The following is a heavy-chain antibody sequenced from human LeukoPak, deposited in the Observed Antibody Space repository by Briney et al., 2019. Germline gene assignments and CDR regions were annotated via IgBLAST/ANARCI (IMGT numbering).Heavy chain of an antibody. CDR2: ISYDGSNK. Sequence: PGGSLRLSCAASGFTFSSYPMHWVRQAPGKGLEWVAVISYDGSNKYYADSVKGRFTISRDNSKNTLYLQMNSLRAEDTAVYYCARVTPAVSAFDIWGQGTMVTVSS. CDR1: GFTFSSYP. J-gene: IGHJ3*02. D-gene: IGHD2-21*02. CDR3: ARVTPAVSAFDI. V-gene: IGHV3-30*01.